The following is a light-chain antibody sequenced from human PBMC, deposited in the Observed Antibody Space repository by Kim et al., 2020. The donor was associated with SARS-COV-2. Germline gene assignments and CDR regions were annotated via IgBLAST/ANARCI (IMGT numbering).Light chain of an antibody. V-gene: IGLV3-19*01. CDR2: GRN. CDR1: SLRTYY. Sequence: SELTQDPAVSVALGQTVRITCQGDSLRTYYASWYQQKPGQAPILVFYGRNNRPSGIPDRFSGSSSGNTASLTVTGAQAVDEADYYCNSRDNSGDHVVFGGGTQLTVL. J-gene: IGLJ3*02. CDR3: NSRDNSGDHVV.